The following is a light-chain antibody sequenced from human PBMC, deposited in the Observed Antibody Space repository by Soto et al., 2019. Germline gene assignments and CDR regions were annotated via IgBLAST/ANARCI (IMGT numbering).Light chain of an antibody. CDR3: QQYNSDSIT. Sequence: IVMTQSPATLSVSPGERATLSCRASQSVSSNLAWYQQKPGQAPRLLIYGASTRATGIPARFSGSGSGTEFTLTISSLQPDDFATYYCQQYNSDSITFGQGTRLEIK. CDR1: QSVSSN. V-gene: IGKV3-15*01. J-gene: IGKJ5*01. CDR2: GAS.